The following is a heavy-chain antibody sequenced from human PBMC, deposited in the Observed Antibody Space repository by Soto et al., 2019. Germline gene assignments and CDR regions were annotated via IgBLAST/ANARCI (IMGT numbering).Heavy chain of an antibody. Sequence: PSQTLSLTCAISGDSVSSNSAAWNWIRQSPSRGLEWLGRTYYRSKWYNDYAVSVKSRITINPDTSKNQFSLQLNSVTPEDTAVYYCARVQYGYYDSSGYYYYGMDVWGQGTTVTVSS. J-gene: IGHJ6*02. V-gene: IGHV6-1*01. CDR1: GDSVSSNSAA. CDR2: TYYRSKWYN. D-gene: IGHD3-22*01. CDR3: ARVQYGYYDSSGYYYYGMDV.